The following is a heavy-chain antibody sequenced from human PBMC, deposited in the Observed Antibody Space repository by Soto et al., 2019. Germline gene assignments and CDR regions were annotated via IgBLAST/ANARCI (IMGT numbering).Heavy chain of an antibody. D-gene: IGHD6-6*01. J-gene: IGHJ4*02. CDR3: AKGPREYSSSSYFDY. CDR2: ISWDGGST. Sequence: PGGSLRLSCAASGFTFDGYTMHWVRQAPGKGLEWVSLISWDGGSTYYADSVKGRFTISRDNSKNSLYLQMNSLRTEDTALYYCAKGPREYSSSSYFDYWGQGTLVTVSS. V-gene: IGHV3-43*01. CDR1: GFTFDGYT.